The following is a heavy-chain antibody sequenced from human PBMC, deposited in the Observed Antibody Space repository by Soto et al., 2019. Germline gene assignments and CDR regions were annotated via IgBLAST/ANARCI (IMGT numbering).Heavy chain of an antibody. CDR1: GGSISSGGYY. CDR2: IYYSGST. V-gene: IGHV4-31*03. D-gene: IGHD4-17*01. CDR3: ARGFDYGDYDY. Sequence: SETLSLTCTVSGGSISSGGYYWSWIRQHPGKGLEWIGYIYYSGSTYYNPSLKSRVTISVDTSKSQFSLKLSSVTAADTAVYYCARGFDYGDYDYWGQGTLVTVSS. J-gene: IGHJ4*02.